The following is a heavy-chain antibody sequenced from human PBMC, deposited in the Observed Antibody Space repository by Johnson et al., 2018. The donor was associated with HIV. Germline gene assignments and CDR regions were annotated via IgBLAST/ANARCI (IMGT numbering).Heavy chain of an antibody. CDR1: GFTFSSFG. J-gene: IGHJ3*02. CDR2: ISDDSCNK. V-gene: IGHV3-30*03. CDR3: AREVRYTSWSVDI. D-gene: IGHD6-19*01. Sequence: QVQLVESGGGVVQPGRSPRLSCAASGFTFSSFGMHWVRQDPGKGLEWMTIISDDSCNKNYADSVKGRLTISRGNCNNSLCLHMISLRAEDTAVYYCAREVRYTSWSVDIWGQGTMVTVSS.